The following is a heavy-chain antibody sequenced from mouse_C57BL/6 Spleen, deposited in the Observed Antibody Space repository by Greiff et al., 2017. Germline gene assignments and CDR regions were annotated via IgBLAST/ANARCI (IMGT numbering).Heavy chain of an antibody. V-gene: IGHV1-4*01. D-gene: IGHD1-1*01. CDR2: INPSSGYT. CDR1: GYTFTSYS. Sequence: QVQLQQSGAELARPGASVKMSCKASGYTFTSYSMHWVKQRTGQGLEWIGYINPSSGYTKYNQKFKDKATLTADKSSSTAYMQLRSLTSEDSAVYYCARSYYEKMDYWGQGTSVTVSS. CDR3: ARSYYEKMDY. J-gene: IGHJ4*01.